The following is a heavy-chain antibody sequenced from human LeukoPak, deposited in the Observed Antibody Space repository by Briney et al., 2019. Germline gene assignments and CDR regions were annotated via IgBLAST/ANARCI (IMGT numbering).Heavy chain of an antibody. CDR2: VKRDGSEE. CDR1: GFTFSNYW. CDR3: ASLDTAMSNAGH. J-gene: IGHJ4*02. Sequence: PGGSLRLSCAASGFTFSNYWMSWVRQAPGKGLEWVANVKRDGSEEYYVDSVKGRFTVSRDNAKNSLYLQMNSLRVEDTAVYYCASLDTAMSNAGHWGQGTLSPSPQ. D-gene: IGHD5-18*01. V-gene: IGHV3-7*01.